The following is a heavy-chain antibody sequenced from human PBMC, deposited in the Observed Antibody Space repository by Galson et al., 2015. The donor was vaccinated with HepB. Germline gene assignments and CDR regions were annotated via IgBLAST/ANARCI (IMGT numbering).Heavy chain of an antibody. CDR1: GFTFGDYA. CDR3: TTGQLVLDYYYGMDV. Sequence: SLRLSCAASGFTFGDYAMSWVRQVPGKGLEWVGFIRSKAYGGTTEYAASVKGRFTISRDDSKSIAYLQMNSQKTEDTAVYYCTTGQLVLDYYYGMDVWGQGTTVTVSS. V-gene: IGHV3-49*04. CDR2: IRSKAYGGTT. J-gene: IGHJ6*02. D-gene: IGHD6-13*01.